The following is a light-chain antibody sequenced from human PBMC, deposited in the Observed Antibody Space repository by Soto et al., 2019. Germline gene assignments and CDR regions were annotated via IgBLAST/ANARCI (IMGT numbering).Light chain of an antibody. CDR2: DAS. CDR3: QQYNSYPLT. CDR1: QSISSW. J-gene: IGKJ3*01. Sequence: DIQMTQSPASLSASVTDRVTITCRASQSISSWLAWYQQKPGKAPKLLIYDASSLESGVPSRFSGSGSGTEFTLTISSLQPDDFATYYCQQYNSYPLTFGPGTKVDIK. V-gene: IGKV1-5*01.